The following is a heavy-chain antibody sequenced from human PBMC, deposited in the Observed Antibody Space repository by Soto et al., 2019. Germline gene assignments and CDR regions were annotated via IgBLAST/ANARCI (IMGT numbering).Heavy chain of an antibody. CDR1: GFTFGGYA. Sequence: PGGSLRLSCTASGFTFGGYAMSWFRQAPGKGLEWVGFIRSRAYSGTTEYAASVRGRFTISRDNSNSIAYLQMNSLETEDTAVYYCTRGMYSAYETSPLFFDYWGQGTLVTVSS. CDR2: IRSRAYSGTT. CDR3: TRGMYSAYETSPLFFDY. V-gene: IGHV3-49*03. J-gene: IGHJ4*02. D-gene: IGHD5-12*01.